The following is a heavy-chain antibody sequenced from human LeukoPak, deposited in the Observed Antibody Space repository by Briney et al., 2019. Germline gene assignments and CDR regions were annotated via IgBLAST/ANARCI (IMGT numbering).Heavy chain of an antibody. V-gene: IGHV4-34*01. CDR3: ARVGIQLWLRYFDY. J-gene: IGHJ4*02. Sequence: SETLSLTCAVYGGSFSGYYWSWIRQPPGKGLEWIGEINHSGSTNCNPSLKSRVTISVDTSKNQFSLKLSSVTAADTAVYYCARVGIQLWLRYFDYWGQGTLATVSS. CDR2: INHSGST. CDR1: GGSFSGYY. D-gene: IGHD5-18*01.